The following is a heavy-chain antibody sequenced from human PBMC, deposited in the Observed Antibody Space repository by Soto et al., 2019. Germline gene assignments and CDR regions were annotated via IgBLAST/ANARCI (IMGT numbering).Heavy chain of an antibody. V-gene: IGHV4-59*01. D-gene: IGHD3-10*01. CDR2: IYYSGST. CDR3: ARAGSGSYFRAILFDP. CDR1: GGSISSYY. Sequence: SETLSLTCTVSGGSISSYYWSWIRQPPGKGLEWIGYIYYSGSTNYNPSLKSRVTISVDTSKNQFSLKLSSVTAADTAVYYCARAGSGSYFRAILFDPWGQGTLVTVSS. J-gene: IGHJ5*02.